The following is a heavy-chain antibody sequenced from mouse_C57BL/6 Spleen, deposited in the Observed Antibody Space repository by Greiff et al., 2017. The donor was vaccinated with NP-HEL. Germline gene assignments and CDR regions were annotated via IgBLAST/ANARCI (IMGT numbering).Heavy chain of an antibody. V-gene: IGHV1-55*01. D-gene: IGHD3-2*02. CDR1: GYTFTSYW. Sequence: VQLQQSGAELVKPGASVKMSCKASGYTFTSYWITWIKQRPGQGLEWIGDIYPGSGSTNYNENFESKATLTVDTSSSTAYMQLSSLTSEDSAVYYCARCGSSGPYYFDYWGQGTTLTVSS. CDR3: ARCGSSGPYYFDY. CDR2: IYPGSGST. J-gene: IGHJ2*01.